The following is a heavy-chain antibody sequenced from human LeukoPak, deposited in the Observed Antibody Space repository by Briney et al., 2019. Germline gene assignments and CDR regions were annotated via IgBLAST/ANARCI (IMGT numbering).Heavy chain of an antibody. D-gene: IGHD3-9*01. CDR2: ISSSSGSYI. CDR3: SRRENDILTPWGMDV. Sequence: GGSLRLSCAASGFTFSSYSMNWVRQAPGKGLEWVSSISSSSGSYIYYADSVKGRFTISRDNAKNSLYLQMNSLRAEDTAVYYCSRRENDILTPWGMDVWGQGTTVTVSS. V-gene: IGHV3-21*01. CDR1: GFTFSSYS. J-gene: IGHJ6*02.